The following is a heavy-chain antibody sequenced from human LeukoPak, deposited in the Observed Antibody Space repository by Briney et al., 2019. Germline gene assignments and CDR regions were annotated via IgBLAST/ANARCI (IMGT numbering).Heavy chain of an antibody. Sequence: PGGSLRLSCAASGFTFSNYNMNWVRQAPGKGLEWVSYISSSSSYTNYADSVKGRFTISRDNAKNSLYLQMNSLRAEDTAVYYCASLGTGPFDYWGQGTLVTVSS. J-gene: IGHJ4*02. D-gene: IGHD3/OR15-3a*01. CDR3: ASLGTGPFDY. V-gene: IGHV3-21*05. CDR1: GFTFSNYN. CDR2: ISSSSSYT.